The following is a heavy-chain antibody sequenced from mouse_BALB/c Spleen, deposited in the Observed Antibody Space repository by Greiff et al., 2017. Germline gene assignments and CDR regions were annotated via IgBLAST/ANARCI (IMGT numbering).Heavy chain of an antibody. V-gene: IGHV2-9*02. CDR2: IWAGGST. J-gene: IGHJ4*01. Sequence: VKVEESGPGLVAPSQSLSITCTVSGFSLTSYGVHWVRQPPGKGLEWLGVIWAGGSTNYNSALMSRLSISKDNSKSQVFLKMNSLQTDDTAMYYCAREGSHYAMDYWGQGTSVTVSS. CDR3: AREGSHYAMDY. CDR1: GFSLTSYG.